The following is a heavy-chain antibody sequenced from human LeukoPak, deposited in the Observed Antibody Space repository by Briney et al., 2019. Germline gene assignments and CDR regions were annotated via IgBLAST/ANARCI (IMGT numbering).Heavy chain of an antibody. CDR1: GGSFSGHY. CDR3: ARRLGRKFGERFYYYHYMDV. J-gene: IGHJ6*03. V-gene: IGHV4-34*01. D-gene: IGHD3-10*01. Sequence: MSSETLSLTCAVYGGSFSGHYWSWIRQPPGKGLEWIGEINHSGSTKYSSSLKSRVTISVDTSKNQFSLKLSSVPAADTAVYYCARRLGRKFGERFYYYHYMDVWGKGTTVTISS. CDR2: INHSGST.